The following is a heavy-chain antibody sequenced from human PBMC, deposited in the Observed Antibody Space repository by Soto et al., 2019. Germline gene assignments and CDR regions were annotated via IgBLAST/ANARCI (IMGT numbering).Heavy chain of an antibody. CDR3: ARGGGSSSWYGLDP. D-gene: IGHD6-13*01. V-gene: IGHV4-30-2*01. CDR1: GCSISSGGYS. Sequence: SETLCLTCTVSGCSISSGGYSWRWLRQPPGKGLEWIGYIYHSGSTYYNPSLKSRVTISVDRSKNQSSLKLSSVTAADTAVYYCARGGGSSSWYGLDPWGQGTLVTVSS. CDR2: IYHSGST. J-gene: IGHJ5*02.